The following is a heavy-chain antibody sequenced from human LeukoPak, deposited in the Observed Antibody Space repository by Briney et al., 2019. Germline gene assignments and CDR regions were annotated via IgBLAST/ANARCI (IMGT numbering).Heavy chain of an antibody. CDR2: IYSGGST. CDR1: GFTVSSNY. Sequence: GGSLRLSCAVSGFTVSSNYMSWVRQAPGKGLEWVSVIYSGGSTFYADSVQGRFTISRDNSKNTLDLQMNSLRADDTAVYYCAKSYGVYNPVDCWGQGTLVTVSS. D-gene: IGHD5-24*01. J-gene: IGHJ4*02. CDR3: AKSYGVYNPVDC. V-gene: IGHV3-53*01.